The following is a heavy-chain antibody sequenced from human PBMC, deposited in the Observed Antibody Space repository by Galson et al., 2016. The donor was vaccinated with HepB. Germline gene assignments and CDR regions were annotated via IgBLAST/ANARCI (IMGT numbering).Heavy chain of an antibody. CDR3: TSGLVRGVISF. CDR2: IFYSGSS. D-gene: IGHD3-10*01. V-gene: IGHV4-31*03. J-gene: IGHJ4*02. CDR1: GGSISSGGYY. Sequence: TLSLTCSVSGGSISSGGYYWSWIRQHPGKGIEWIGYIFYSGSSYYNPSLKSRVTISVDTSKNQFSLKLSSVTAADTAVYHCTSGLVRGVISFWGQGFLVSVSS.